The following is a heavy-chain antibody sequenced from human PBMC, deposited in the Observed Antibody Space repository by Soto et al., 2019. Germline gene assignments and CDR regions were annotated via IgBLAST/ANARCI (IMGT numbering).Heavy chain of an antibody. J-gene: IGHJ4*02. D-gene: IGHD3-22*01. CDR1: GFTFSYYT. Sequence: VSLRLSCAASGFTFSYYTVHWVRRAPGKGLEWVSSISGIRDYIRYADSVKGRFTISRDNAKTSLYLQMNSLTAEDTAVYYCAREGVHNYNEYYFDYWGQGTLVTVSS. CDR3: AREGVHNYNEYYFDY. V-gene: IGHV3-21*06. CDR2: ISGIRDYI.